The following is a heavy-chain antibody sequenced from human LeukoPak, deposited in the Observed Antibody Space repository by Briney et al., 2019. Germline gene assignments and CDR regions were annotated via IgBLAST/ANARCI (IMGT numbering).Heavy chain of an antibody. V-gene: IGHV5-51*01. J-gene: IGHJ6*02. CDR2: IYPGDSDT. Sequence: GESLKISCKDSGYSFTSYWIGWVRQMPGKGLEWMGIIYPGDSDTRYSPSFQGQVTISADKSISTAYLQWSSLKASDTAMYYCARHRKGFHSNSILRYYGMDVWGQGTTVTVSS. CDR1: GYSFTSYW. CDR3: ARHRKGFHSNSILRYYGMDV. D-gene: IGHD4-11*01.